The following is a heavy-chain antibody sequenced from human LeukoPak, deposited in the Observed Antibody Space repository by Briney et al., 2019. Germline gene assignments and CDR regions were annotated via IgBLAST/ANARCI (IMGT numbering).Heavy chain of an antibody. J-gene: IGHJ6*03. Sequence: GGSLRLSCAASGFTFSSYAMSWVRQAPGKGLEWVSALSGSGGSTYYADSVKGRFTISRDNYKNTLYLQMNSLRAEDTDVYYCAKDGYDYYYYYMDVWGKGTTVTVSS. CDR2: LSGSGGST. CDR3: AKDGYDYYYYYMDV. V-gene: IGHV3-23*01. CDR1: GFTFSSYA. D-gene: IGHD1-1*01.